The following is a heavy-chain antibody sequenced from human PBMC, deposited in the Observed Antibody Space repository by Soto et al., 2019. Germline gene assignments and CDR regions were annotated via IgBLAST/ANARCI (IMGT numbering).Heavy chain of an antibody. CDR2: IIPIFGTA. V-gene: IGHV1-69*13. Sequence: ASVKVSCKASGGTFSSYAISWVRQAPGQGLEWMGGIIPIFGTANYAQKFQGRVTITADESTSTAYMELSSLRSEDTAVYYCVVMHCSGGSCYSRNYYYGMDVWGQGTTVTVSS. CDR1: GGTFSSYA. CDR3: VVMHCSGGSCYSRNYYYGMDV. D-gene: IGHD2-15*01. J-gene: IGHJ6*02.